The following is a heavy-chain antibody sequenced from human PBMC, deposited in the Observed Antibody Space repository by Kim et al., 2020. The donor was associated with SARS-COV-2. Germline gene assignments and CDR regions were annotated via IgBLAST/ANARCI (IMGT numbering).Heavy chain of an antibody. Sequence: ASVKVSCKASGYTFTTYVITWVRQAPGQGLEWMGWISAYNGNTKYAQKLQGRVTMTTDTSTSTAYMELRSLRSDDTAVYYCARRDIWSGYERYYGMDVWGQGTTVTVTS. V-gene: IGHV1-18*01. J-gene: IGHJ6*02. D-gene: IGHD3-3*01. CDR2: ISAYNGNT. CDR3: ARRDIWSGYERYYGMDV. CDR1: GYTFTTYV.